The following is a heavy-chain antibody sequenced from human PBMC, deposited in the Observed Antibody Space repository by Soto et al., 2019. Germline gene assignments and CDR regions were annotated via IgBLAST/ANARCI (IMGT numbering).Heavy chain of an antibody. CDR3: ARGGSNYYYYGMDV. Sequence: LSLTCTVSGRSISSDYWSWIRQPPGKGLEWIGYIYSSGSTNYNPSLKSRVTISVDTSKNQFSLKLSSVTAADTAVYYCARGGSNYYYYGMDVWGQGTTVTVSS. J-gene: IGHJ6*02. CDR2: IYSSGST. D-gene: IGHD3-10*01. CDR1: GRSISSDY. V-gene: IGHV4-59*01.